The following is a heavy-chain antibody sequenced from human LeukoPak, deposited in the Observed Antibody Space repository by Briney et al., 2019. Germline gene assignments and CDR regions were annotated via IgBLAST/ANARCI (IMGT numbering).Heavy chain of an antibody. CDR1: GYTISNYG. CDR2: ITAYNGNT. CDR3: ARVNGYCSSTSCFWGRYTFDI. D-gene: IGHD2-2*01. Sequence: ASVKVSCKASGYTISNYGITWVRQAPGQGLEWMGLITAYNGNTNYAQKVQGRVSMTTDTSTSTAYMELRSLRSDDTAMYYCARVNGYCSSTSCFWGRYTFDIWGQGTTVTVSS. J-gene: IGHJ6*02. V-gene: IGHV1-18*01.